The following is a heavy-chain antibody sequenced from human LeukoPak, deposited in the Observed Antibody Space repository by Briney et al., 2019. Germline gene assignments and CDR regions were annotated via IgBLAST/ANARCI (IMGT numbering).Heavy chain of an antibody. D-gene: IGHD6-13*01. CDR1: GYTFTSYD. V-gene: IGHV1-8*01. J-gene: IGHJ5*02. CDR2: MNPNSGNT. CDR3: ARGPHVIAAASNWFDP. Sequence: GASVKVSCKASGYTFTSYDINWVRQATGQGLEWMGWMNPNSGNTGYAQKFQGRVTITRNTSISTAYMELSSLRSEDTAVYYCARGPHVIAAASNWFDPWGQGTLVTVSS.